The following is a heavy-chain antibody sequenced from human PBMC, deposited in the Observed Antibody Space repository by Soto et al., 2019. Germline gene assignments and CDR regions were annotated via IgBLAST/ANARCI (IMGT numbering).Heavy chain of an antibody. CDR1: GGSISSSNW. CDR2: IYHSGST. Sequence: QVQLQESGPGLVKPSGTLSLTCAVSGGSISSSNWWSWVRQPPGKGLEWIGEIYHSGSTNYNPSLKIRVTISVDKSKNQFPLKLSSVTAADTAVYYCARNPHGSGSYYNWFDPWGQGTLVTVSS. V-gene: IGHV4-4*02. D-gene: IGHD3-10*01. J-gene: IGHJ5*02. CDR3: ARNPHGSGSYYNWFDP.